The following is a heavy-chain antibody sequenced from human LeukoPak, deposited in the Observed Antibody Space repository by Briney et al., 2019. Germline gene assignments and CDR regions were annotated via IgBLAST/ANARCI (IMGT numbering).Heavy chain of an antibody. V-gene: IGHV3-23*01. J-gene: IGHJ4*02. CDR1: GFTFSSYA. CDR2: IGASGGST. D-gene: IGHD3-9*01. Sequence: PGGSLRLSCATSGFTFSSYAMSWVRQAPGKGLEWVSGIGASGGSTYYADSVKGRFTISRDNSKNTLYLQMNSLRTEDTAVYYCAKAEGYDILTGLDYGGQGTLVTVSS. CDR3: AKAEGYDILTGLDY.